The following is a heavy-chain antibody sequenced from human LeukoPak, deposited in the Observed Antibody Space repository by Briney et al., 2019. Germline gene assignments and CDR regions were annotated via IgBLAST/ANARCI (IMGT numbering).Heavy chain of an antibody. J-gene: IGHJ5*02. CDR1: GFTFSSYW. CDR3: ARDLVDCGGDCHNGFGP. D-gene: IGHD2-21*01. Sequence: GGPLRLSCAAAGFTFSSYWMSWVRQAPGKVLGWVANIKQDGSAKYYVDSGKGQFTISRDNPKNSLYLQMNSLRAEDTAVYYCARDLVDCGGDCHNGFGPWGQGTLVTVSS. CDR2: IKQDGSAK. V-gene: IGHV3-7*01.